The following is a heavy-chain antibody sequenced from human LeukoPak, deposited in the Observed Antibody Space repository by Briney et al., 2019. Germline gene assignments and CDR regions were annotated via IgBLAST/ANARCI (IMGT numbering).Heavy chain of an antibody. D-gene: IGHD3-3*01. Sequence: SGGSLRLSCAASGFTVSSNYMSWVRQAPGKGLEWVSVIYSGGSTYYADSVKGRFTISRDNSKNTLYLQMNSLRAEDTAVYYCARDRRPYDFWSGYLIWGQGTLVTVSS. J-gene: IGHJ4*02. CDR1: GFTVSSNY. V-gene: IGHV3-53*01. CDR3: ARDRRPYDFWSGYLI. CDR2: IYSGGST.